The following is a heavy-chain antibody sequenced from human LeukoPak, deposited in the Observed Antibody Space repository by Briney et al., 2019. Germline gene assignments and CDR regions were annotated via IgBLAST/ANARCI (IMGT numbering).Heavy chain of an antibody. CDR3: AKDWTRRYYYYMDV. J-gene: IGHJ6*03. CDR1: GFTFDDYA. CDR2: ISWNSGSI. Sequence: PGRSLRLSCAASGFTFDDYAMHWVRHAPGKGLEWVSGISWNSGSIGYADSVKGRFTISRDNAKNSLYLQMNSLRAEDMALYHCAKDWTRRYYYYMDVWGKGTTVTVSS. D-gene: IGHD1-1*01. V-gene: IGHV3-9*03.